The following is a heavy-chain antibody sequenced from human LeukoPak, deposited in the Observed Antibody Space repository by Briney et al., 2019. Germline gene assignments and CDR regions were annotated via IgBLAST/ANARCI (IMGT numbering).Heavy chain of an antibody. D-gene: IGHD4-17*01. J-gene: IGHJ4*02. CDR2: FSPTGSTT. CDR3: AREFYGDYVD. V-gene: IGHV3-74*01. Sequence: GGSLRLSCAAPGFSFSGHWMHWARQLPGKGLVWVSRFSPTGSTTSYADSVKGRFTVSRDNAKNSLYLQMNSLRAEDTAVYYCAREFYGDYVDWGQGTLVTVSS. CDR1: GFSFSGHW.